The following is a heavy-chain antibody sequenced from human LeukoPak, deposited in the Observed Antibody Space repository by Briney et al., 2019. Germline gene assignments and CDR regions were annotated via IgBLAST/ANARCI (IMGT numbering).Heavy chain of an antibody. D-gene: IGHD2-15*01. J-gene: IGHJ4*02. V-gene: IGHV3-30*18. Sequence: GGSLRLSCAASGFTFSSFGMHWVRQAPGKGLEWVAVISYDGSTTNYVDSVKGRFTISRDNSKNTLYLQMNSLRAEDTAVYYCAKHGLPLVVISAPLDYWGQGTLVTVAS. CDR3: AKHGLPLVVISAPLDY. CDR2: ISYDGSTT. CDR1: GFTFSSFG.